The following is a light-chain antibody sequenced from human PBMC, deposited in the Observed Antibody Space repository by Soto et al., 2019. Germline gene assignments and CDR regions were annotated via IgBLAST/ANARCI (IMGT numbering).Light chain of an antibody. V-gene: IGLV1-40*01. CDR2: GNS. Sequence: SVLAHPPSVSGAPGQKVTIACTGSSSNIGAGYDLHWYQQLPGTAPKLLLYGNSNRPSGVPDRFSGSKSGTSASLAITGLQAEDEADYYCQSYDSSLSAYVFGTGTKVTVL. J-gene: IGLJ1*01. CDR1: SSNIGAGYD. CDR3: QSYDSSLSAYV.